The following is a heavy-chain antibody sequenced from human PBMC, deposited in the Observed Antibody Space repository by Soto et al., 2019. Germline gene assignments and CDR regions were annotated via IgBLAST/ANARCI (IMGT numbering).Heavy chain of an antibody. CDR1: GFTFSGSA. CDR2: ISSSSDTI. Sequence: GGSLRLSCAASGFTFSGSAMHWVRQASGKGLEWVSYISSSSDTIYYADSVKGRFTISRDNAKNSLYLQMSSLRAEDTAVYYCARDRACMDVWGKGTTVTVSS. D-gene: IGHD2-21*01. CDR3: ARDRACMDV. J-gene: IGHJ6*03. V-gene: IGHV3-48*01.